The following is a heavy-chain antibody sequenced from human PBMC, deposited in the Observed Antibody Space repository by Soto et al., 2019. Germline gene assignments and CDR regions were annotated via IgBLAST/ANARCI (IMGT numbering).Heavy chain of an antibody. V-gene: IGHV3-23*04. CDR3: ARGTHSYSGSHELDA. Sequence: EVQLVESGGRLVQRGWSLRLSCSGSGFIFGDHVMDWVRQAPGKGLEWVAGISGSGNSPFFRDSVKGRFTISRDNSKNTVYLEMNNLRDEDSAMYFCARGTHSYSGSHELDAWGLGTLVTVSS. CDR2: ISGSGNSP. J-gene: IGHJ5*02. CDR1: GFIFGDHV. D-gene: IGHD1-26*01.